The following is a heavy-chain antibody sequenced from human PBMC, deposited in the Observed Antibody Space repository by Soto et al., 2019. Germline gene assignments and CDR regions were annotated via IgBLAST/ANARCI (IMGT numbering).Heavy chain of an antibody. D-gene: IGHD5-12*01. V-gene: IGHV1-46*01. Sequence: GASVKVSCNASGYTFTSYYMHWVRPAPGQGLEWMGIINPSGGSTSYAQKFQGRVTMTRDTSTSTVYMELSSLRSEDTAVYYCARDLVDGYDLNYYRMDVWGQGTTVTVSS. CDR3: ARDLVDGYDLNYYRMDV. CDR1: GYTFTSYY. CDR2: INPSGGST. J-gene: IGHJ6*02.